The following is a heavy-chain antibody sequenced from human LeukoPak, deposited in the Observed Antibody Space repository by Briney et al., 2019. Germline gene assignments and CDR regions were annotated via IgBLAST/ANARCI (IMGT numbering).Heavy chain of an antibody. V-gene: IGHV4-34*01. CDR3: ARGRSSGWYYVWFDP. CDR2: INHSGST. J-gene: IGHJ5*02. CDR1: GGSFSGYY. Sequence: SETLSLTCAVYGGSFSGYYWSWIRQPPGKGLEWIGEINHSGSTNYNPSLKSRVTISVDTSKNQFSLKLSSVTAADTAVYYCARGRSSGWYYVWFDPWGQGTLVTVSS. D-gene: IGHD6-19*01.